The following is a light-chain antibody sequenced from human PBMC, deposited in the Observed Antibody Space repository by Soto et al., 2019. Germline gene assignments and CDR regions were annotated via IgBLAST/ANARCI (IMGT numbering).Light chain of an antibody. Sequence: QSALSQPPSVSRAPGQKITISCTGSSSNIRANYDVHWYRQGPGTAPTLLMSGDNNRPSGVADRFSGSKSGTSASLAITRLRAEDEADYYCQSYDSSLNRVFGTGTKVTVL. V-gene: IGLV1-40*01. J-gene: IGLJ1*01. CDR1: SSNIRANYD. CDR2: GDN. CDR3: QSYDSSLNRV.